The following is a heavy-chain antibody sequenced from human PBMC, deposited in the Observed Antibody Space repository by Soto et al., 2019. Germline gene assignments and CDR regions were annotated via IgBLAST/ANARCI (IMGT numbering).Heavy chain of an antibody. D-gene: IGHD3-22*01. Sequence: PGGSLRLSCAASGFTFSSYWMSWVRQAPGKGLEWVANIKQDGSEKYYVDSVKGRFTISRDNAKNSLYLQMNSLRAEDTAVYYCAKGMADFYDSSGYLEYWSQGTLVTVSS. CDR2: IKQDGSEK. CDR1: GFTFSSYW. J-gene: IGHJ4*02. CDR3: AKGMADFYDSSGYLEY. V-gene: IGHV3-7*01.